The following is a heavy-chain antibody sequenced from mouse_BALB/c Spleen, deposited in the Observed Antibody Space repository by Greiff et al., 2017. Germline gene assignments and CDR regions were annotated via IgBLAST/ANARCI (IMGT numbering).Heavy chain of an antibody. V-gene: IGHV1-7*01. D-gene: IGHD4-1*01. CDR1: GYTFTSYW. Sequence: VQGVESGAELAKPGASVKMSCKASGYTFTSYWMHWVKQRPGQGLEWIGYINPSTGYTEYNQKFKDKATLTADKSSSTAYMQLSSLTSEDSAVYYCASELGRRGYFDYWGQGTTLTVSS. CDR3: ASELGRRGYFDY. CDR2: INPSTGYT. J-gene: IGHJ2*01.